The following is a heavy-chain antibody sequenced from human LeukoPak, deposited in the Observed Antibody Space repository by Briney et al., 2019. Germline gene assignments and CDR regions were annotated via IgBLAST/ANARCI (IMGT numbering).Heavy chain of an antibody. CDR2: IIPISLSS. J-gene: IGHJ6*03. D-gene: IGHD3-10*01. CDR3: ARGAQRGSAIYYRRSYPYYMDV. CDR1: GGTFSSYA. V-gene: IGHV1-69*13. Sequence: ASVKVSCKVSGGTFSSYAISWVRQAPGQGLEWMGGIIPISLSSDHAQKFQGRLTITADESTSTAYMELSSLTSDDTAVYFCARGAQRGSAIYYRRSYPYYMDVWGTGTTVTISS.